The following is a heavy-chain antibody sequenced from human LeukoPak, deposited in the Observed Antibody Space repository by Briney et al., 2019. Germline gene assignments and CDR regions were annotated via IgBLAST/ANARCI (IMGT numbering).Heavy chain of an antibody. J-gene: IGHJ4*02. Sequence: SGTLSLTCTVSGGSISSSSYYWGWIRQPPGKGLEWIGSIYYSGSTYYNSSLKSRVTISVDTSKNQFSLKLSSVTAADTAVYYCARSIAVAGMVDYWGQGTLVTVSS. CDR1: GGSISSSSYY. CDR2: IYYSGST. CDR3: ARSIAVAGMVDY. V-gene: IGHV4-39*01. D-gene: IGHD6-19*01.